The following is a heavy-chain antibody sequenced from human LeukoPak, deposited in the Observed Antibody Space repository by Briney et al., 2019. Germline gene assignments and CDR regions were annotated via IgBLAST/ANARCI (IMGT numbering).Heavy chain of an antibody. Sequence: SETLSLTCAVYGGSFSGYYWSWIRQPPGKGLEWIGEINHSGSTNYNPSLKSRVTISVDTSMNQFSLKLSSVTAADTAVYYCARVGRHYDSSGYYFLDYWGQGTLVTVSS. CDR3: ARVGRHYDSSGYYFLDY. D-gene: IGHD3-22*01. CDR1: GGSFSGYY. J-gene: IGHJ4*02. V-gene: IGHV4-34*01. CDR2: INHSGST.